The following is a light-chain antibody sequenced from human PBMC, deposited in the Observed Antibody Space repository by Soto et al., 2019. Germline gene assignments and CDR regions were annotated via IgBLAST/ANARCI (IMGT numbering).Light chain of an antibody. V-gene: IGLV2-14*01. CDR2: EVT. CDR1: RHDVGGYNY. J-gene: IGLJ1*01. CDR3: SSYTISNTLPFV. Sequence: QSALTQPASVSGCPGQSITISCTWTRHDVGGYNYVSWYQQYPGKSPKLLIYEVTHRPSGVSNRFSGSKSGNTASLTISGLQAEDEADYYCSSYTISNTLPFVFGTGTKVTVL.